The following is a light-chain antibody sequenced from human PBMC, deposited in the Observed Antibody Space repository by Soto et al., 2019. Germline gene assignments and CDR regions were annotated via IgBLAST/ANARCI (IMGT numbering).Light chain of an antibody. CDR1: QSVSGK. Sequence: PGERATLSCRASQSVSGKLAWYQQKPGQAPRLLIYDASTRATGIPARFSGSGSGTEFTLTISSLQSEDFAVYYCQQYNNWPPTFGQGTKVDIK. CDR3: QQYNNWPPT. V-gene: IGKV3-15*01. CDR2: DAS. J-gene: IGKJ1*01.